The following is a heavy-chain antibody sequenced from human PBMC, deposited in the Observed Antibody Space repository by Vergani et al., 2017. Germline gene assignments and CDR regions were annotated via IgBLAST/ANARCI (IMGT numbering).Heavy chain of an antibody. CDR3: ARGVITFGGVIALFDY. CDR1: GFTFSSYG. V-gene: IGHV3-30*03. CDR2: ISYDGSNK. D-gene: IGHD3-16*02. Sequence: QVQLVESGGGVVQPGRSLRLSCAASGFTFSSYGMHWVRQAPGKGLEWVAVISYDGSNKYYADSVKGRFTISRDNSKNTLYLQMNSLRAEDTAVYYCARGVITFGGVIALFDYWGQGTLVTVSS. J-gene: IGHJ4*02.